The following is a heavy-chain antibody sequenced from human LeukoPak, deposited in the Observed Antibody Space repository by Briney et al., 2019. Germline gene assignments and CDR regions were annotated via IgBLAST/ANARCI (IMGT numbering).Heavy chain of an antibody. V-gene: IGHV1-8*02. CDR3: ARAGRRVAARNWFDP. D-gene: IGHD2-15*01. CDR2: MNPNSGNT. J-gene: IGHJ5*02. Sequence: ASVKVSCKASGYTFTNYGLSWVRQAPGQGLEWMGWMNPNSGNTGYAQKFQGRVTMTRNTSISTAYMELSSLRSEDTAVYYCARAGRRVAARNWFDPWGQGTLVTVSS. CDR1: GYTFTNYG.